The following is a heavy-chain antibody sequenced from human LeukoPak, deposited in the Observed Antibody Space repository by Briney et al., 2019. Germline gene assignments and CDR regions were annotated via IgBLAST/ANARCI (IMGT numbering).Heavy chain of an antibody. CDR1: GGSIISFY. V-gene: IGHV4-59*01. CDR3: ARSKVPTYYYYYYMDV. J-gene: IGHJ6*03. D-gene: IGHD4/OR15-4a*01. Sequence: SETLSLTRTVSGGSIISFYVSWIRQPPGKGLEWIGYIYYSGSTNYNPSLKSRVTISVDTSKNQVSLKLSSVTAADTAVYYCARSKVPTYYYYYYMDVWGKGTTVTVSS. CDR2: IYYSGST.